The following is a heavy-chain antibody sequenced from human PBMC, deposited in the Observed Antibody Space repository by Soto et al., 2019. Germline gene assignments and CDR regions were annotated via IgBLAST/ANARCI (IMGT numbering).Heavy chain of an antibody. CDR1: VYTCINYG. CDR3: ARWRAIVGGAEALDV. J-gene: IGHJ3*01. Sequence: QVQLVQSAAEVKKPGASVRGSCKTSVYTCINYGITWVRQAPGPGLEWMGWLSAYNGDTSSSEKLQDRFTMTTNTSTNTVYMDLSSLTSDDTAVYDCARWRAIVGGAEALDVWGQGTMVIVSS. D-gene: IGHD1-26*01. CDR2: LSAYNGDT. V-gene: IGHV1-18*01.